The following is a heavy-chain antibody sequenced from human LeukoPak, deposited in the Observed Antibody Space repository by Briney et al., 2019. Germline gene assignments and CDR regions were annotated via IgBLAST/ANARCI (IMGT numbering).Heavy chain of an antibody. Sequence: TGGYLRLSCAASGFTFSSYWMTWVRQAPGKGLEWVANMKEDGSKTFYVDSVKGRFTISRDNAKNSLYLQMNSLRAEDTAVYYCARDPYYYDSGSFAAFDIWGQGTMVTVSS. V-gene: IGHV3-7*01. CDR1: GFTFSSYW. CDR3: ARDPYYYDSGSFAAFDI. D-gene: IGHD3-10*01. CDR2: MKEDGSKT. J-gene: IGHJ3*02.